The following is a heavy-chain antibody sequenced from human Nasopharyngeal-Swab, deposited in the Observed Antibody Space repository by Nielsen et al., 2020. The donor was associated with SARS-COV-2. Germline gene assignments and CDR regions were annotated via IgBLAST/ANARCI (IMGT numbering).Heavy chain of an antibody. V-gene: IGHV3-23*01. D-gene: IGHD3-16*02. CDR2: ISGSGGST. J-gene: IGHJ4*02. CDR1: GFTFSSYA. CDR3: AKAAGLGDYVWGSYRYGYYFDS. Sequence: GESLKISCAASGFTFSSYAMSWVRQAPGKGLEWVLAISGSGGSTYYADSVKGRFTISRDNSKNTMCLQMNSLRAEDTAVYYCAKAAGLGDYVWGSYRYGYYFDSWGQGTLVTVSS.